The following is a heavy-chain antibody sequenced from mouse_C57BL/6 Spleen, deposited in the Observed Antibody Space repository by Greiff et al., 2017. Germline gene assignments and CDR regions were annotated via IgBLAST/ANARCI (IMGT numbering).Heavy chain of an antibody. Sequence: QVQLQQSGAELVRPGASVKLSCKASGYTFTDYYINWVKQRPGQGLEWIARIYPGSGNTYYNEKFKGKATLTAEKSSSTAYMQLSSLTSEDSAVYFCARFDGYYVDAMDYWGQGTSVTVSS. CDR1: GYTFTDYY. D-gene: IGHD2-3*01. J-gene: IGHJ4*01. CDR3: ARFDGYYVDAMDY. CDR2: IYPGSGNT. V-gene: IGHV1-76*01.